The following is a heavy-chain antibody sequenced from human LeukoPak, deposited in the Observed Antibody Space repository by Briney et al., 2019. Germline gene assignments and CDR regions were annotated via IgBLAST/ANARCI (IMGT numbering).Heavy chain of an antibody. CDR2: ISSSSSTI. CDR3: ARRVGTTAFDY. Sequence: GGSLRLSCAASGFTFSSYSMNWVRQAPGKGLELVSYISSSSSTIYYADSVKGRFTISRDNAKNSLYLQMNSLRAEDTSVYYCARRVGTTAFDYWGQGTLVTVSS. J-gene: IGHJ4*02. CDR1: GFTFSSYS. D-gene: IGHD2/OR15-2a*01. V-gene: IGHV3-48*01.